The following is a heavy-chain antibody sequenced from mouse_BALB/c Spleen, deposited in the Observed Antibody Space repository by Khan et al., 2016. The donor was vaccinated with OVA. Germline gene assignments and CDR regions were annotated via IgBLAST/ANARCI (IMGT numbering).Heavy chain of an antibody. CDR1: GFSLTNFG. CDR2: IWSGGST. J-gene: IGHJ3*01. Sequence: QMQLEESGPGLVQPSQSLSITCTVSGFSLTNFGVHWVRQSPGKGLEWLGVIWSGGSTDYNAAFKSRLSISNDNSKSQVFFKMNSLQANDTATYYWARIEYLMTWFAYWGQGTLVTVSA. CDR3: ARIEYLMTWFAY. V-gene: IGHV2-2*02.